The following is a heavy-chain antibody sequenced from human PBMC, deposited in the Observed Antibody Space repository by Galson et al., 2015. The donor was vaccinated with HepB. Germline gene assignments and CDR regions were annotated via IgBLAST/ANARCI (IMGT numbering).Heavy chain of an antibody. D-gene: IGHD1-1*01. CDR1: GFAYRDPA. J-gene: IGHJ3*02. V-gene: IGHV3-30*02. Sequence: PLRLSCAAHGFAYRDPAMHWARQAPGKGLEWVAYISHDDNTERFADSVQGRFTVSRDNPKDTLYLHLNSLKTEDTAVYYCATVAWKINPGFDIWGRGSMVTVSP. CDR3: ATVAWKINPGFDI. CDR2: ISHDDNTE.